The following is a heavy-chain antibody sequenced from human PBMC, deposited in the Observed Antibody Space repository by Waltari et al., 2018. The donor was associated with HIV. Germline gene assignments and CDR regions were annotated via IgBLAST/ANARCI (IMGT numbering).Heavy chain of an antibody. V-gene: IGHV4-34*01. D-gene: IGHD2-8*02. Sequence: QVQLQQWGAGLLKPSETLSLTCAVYGGSVSGYYWSRTRQPPGKGLEWIGEINHSGSTNYNPSLKSRVTISVDTSKNQFSLKLSSVTAADTAVYYCARGPEGYCTGGVCYTDPAGNYYYYGMDVWGQGTTVTVSS. CDR1: GGSVSGYY. J-gene: IGHJ6*02. CDR2: INHSGST. CDR3: ARGPEGYCTGGVCYTDPAGNYYYYGMDV.